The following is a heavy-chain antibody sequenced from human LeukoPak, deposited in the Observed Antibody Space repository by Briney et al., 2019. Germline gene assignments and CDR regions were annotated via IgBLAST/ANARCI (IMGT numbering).Heavy chain of an antibody. Sequence: QAGGSLRLSCAASGFTFSSYAMSWVRQAPGKGLEWVSAISGSGGSTYYADSVKGRFTISRDNSKNTLYLQMNSLRAEDTAVYYCARDGGATVVTYWYFDLWGRGTLVTVSS. V-gene: IGHV3-23*01. CDR3: ARDGGATVVTYWYFDL. CDR1: GFTFSSYA. CDR2: ISGSGGST. D-gene: IGHD4-23*01. J-gene: IGHJ2*01.